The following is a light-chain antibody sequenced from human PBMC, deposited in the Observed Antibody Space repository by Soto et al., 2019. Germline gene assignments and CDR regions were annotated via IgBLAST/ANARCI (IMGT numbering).Light chain of an antibody. V-gene: IGKV3-11*01. J-gene: IGKJ4*01. CDR1: QSVTSY. Sequence: EIVLTQSPATLSLSPGETATPSCRTSQSVTSYLAWYQHKPGQAPRLLIYDASNRATGVPARFSGSGSGTEFTLTINSLQSEDFAVYYCQRYNNWPLTFGGGTKVDI. CDR3: QRYNNWPLT. CDR2: DAS.